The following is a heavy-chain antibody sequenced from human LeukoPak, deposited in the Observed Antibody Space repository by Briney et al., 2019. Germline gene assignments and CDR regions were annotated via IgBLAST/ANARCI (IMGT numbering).Heavy chain of an antibody. Sequence: ASVRVSCKASGYTFTGYYMHWVRQAPGQGLEWMGWINPNSGDTNYAQKFQGRVTMTRDTSISTAYMELSRLRSDDTAVYYCARTVPVVVVIATFFDYWGQGTLVTVSS. CDR1: GYTFTGYY. CDR2: INPNSGDT. CDR3: ARTVPVVVVIATFFDY. J-gene: IGHJ4*02. V-gene: IGHV1-2*02. D-gene: IGHD2-15*01.